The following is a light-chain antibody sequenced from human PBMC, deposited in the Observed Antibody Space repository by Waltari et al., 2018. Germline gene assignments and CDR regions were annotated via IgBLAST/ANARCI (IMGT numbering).Light chain of an antibody. J-gene: IGKJ2*01. CDR3: QQYYSTPYT. Sequence: DIQMTQSPISLSASVGDRVTITCRASKGITNSLAWYQQKQGQAPDLLLYATSRLEGGVPSRFSGSGSGTDYSLTISSLQPEDFATYYCQQYYSTPYTFGQGTRLEIK. V-gene: IGKV1-NL1*01. CDR1: KGITNS. CDR2: ATS.